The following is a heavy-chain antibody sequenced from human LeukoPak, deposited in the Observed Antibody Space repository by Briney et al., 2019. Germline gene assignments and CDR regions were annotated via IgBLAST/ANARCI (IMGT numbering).Heavy chain of an antibody. Sequence: ASVKVSCKASGYTFINYGITWVRQAPGQGLEWMGWINPYNGNTKYLQKLQGRVTMTTDTSTSTAYMEVRSLRSDDTAVYYCAREESSGRYQFLHDYWGQGTLVTVSS. CDR3: AREESSGRYQFLHDY. CDR2: INPYNGNT. V-gene: IGHV1-18*01. CDR1: GYTFINYG. D-gene: IGHD1-26*01. J-gene: IGHJ4*02.